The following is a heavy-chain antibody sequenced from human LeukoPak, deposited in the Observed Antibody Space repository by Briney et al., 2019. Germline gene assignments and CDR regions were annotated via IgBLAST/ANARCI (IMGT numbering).Heavy chain of an antibody. J-gene: IGHJ4*02. CDR2: INHSGCT. D-gene: IGHD3-9*01. CDR3: ARGGKYSLTGYYRRRYYFDY. V-gene: IGHV4-34*01. Sequence: KASETLSLTCTVSGGSISSYYWSWIRQPPGKGLEWIGEINHSGCTNYNPSLKSRVTISVDTSKNQFSLKLSSVTAADTAVYYCARGGKYSLTGYYRRRYYFDYWGQGTLVTVSS. CDR1: GGSISSYY.